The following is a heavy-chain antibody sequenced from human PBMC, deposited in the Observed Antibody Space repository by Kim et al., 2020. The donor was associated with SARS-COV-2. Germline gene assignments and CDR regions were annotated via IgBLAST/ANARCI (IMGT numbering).Heavy chain of an antibody. J-gene: IGHJ4*02. V-gene: IGHV4-39*01. Sequence: SETLSLTCTVSGGSISSSSYYWGWIRQPPGNGLEWIGSIYYSGSTYYNPSLKSRVTISVDTSKNQFSLKLSSVTAADTAVYYCASHYYDSSGLDYWGQGTLVTVSS. D-gene: IGHD3-22*01. CDR3: ASHYYDSSGLDY. CDR2: IYYSGST. CDR1: GGSISSSSYY.